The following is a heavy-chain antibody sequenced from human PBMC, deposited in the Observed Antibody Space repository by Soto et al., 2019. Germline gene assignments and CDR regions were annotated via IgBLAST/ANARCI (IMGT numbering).Heavy chain of an antibody. Sequence: VASVKVSCKASGYTFTSYGISWVRQAPGQGXEWMGWISAYNGNTNYAQKLQGRVTMTTDTSTSTAYMELRSLRSDDTAVYYCARGGKDYGGKWAADWFDPWGQGTLVTVSS. CDR1: GYTFTSYG. D-gene: IGHD4-17*01. CDR3: ARGGKDYGGKWAADWFDP. CDR2: ISAYNGNT. V-gene: IGHV1-18*01. J-gene: IGHJ5*02.